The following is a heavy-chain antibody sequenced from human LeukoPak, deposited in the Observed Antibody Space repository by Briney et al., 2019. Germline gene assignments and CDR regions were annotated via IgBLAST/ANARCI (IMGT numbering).Heavy chain of an antibody. J-gene: IGHJ4*02. CDR2: ISYDGTNK. D-gene: IGHD3-9*01. V-gene: IGHV3-30*14. Sequence: GGSLRLSCEASGFTFSNYAMHWVRQAPGKGLEWVAVISYDGTNKYYADSVKGRFTISRDNSKNTLYLQMNSLRVEDTAVYYCALGLVTDYWGQGTLVTVSS. CDR3: ALGLVTDY. CDR1: GFTFSNYA.